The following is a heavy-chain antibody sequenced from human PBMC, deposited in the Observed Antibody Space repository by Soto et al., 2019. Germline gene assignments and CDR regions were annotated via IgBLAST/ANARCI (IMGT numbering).Heavy chain of an antibody. CDR2: IFPLTDIP. Sequence: QVQLVQSGTEVKKPGSSVKVSCKASGGTFRNYPINWVRQAPGQGLEWMGSIFPLTDIPDYAQNFQARLTISADKSTSTAYMELSSLTSDDTAMYLCARSPLVVLNYFESWGQGTLFTVSS. CDR1: GGTFRNYP. V-gene: IGHV1-69*02. CDR3: ARSPLVVLNYFES. J-gene: IGHJ4*02.